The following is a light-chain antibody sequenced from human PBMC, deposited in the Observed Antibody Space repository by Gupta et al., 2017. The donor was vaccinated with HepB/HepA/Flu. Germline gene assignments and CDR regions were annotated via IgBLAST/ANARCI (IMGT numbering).Light chain of an antibody. J-gene: IGKJ4*01. V-gene: IGKV3-11*01. CDR3: QQRSNSLT. CDR2: DAS. CDR1: QSVSSY. Sequence: EIVLTQSPATLSLSPGERATLSCRSSQSVSSYLAWYQQKPGQAPRLLIYDASNRATGIPARFSGSGAGKDFTLTSSRLEAEDFAVYYCQQRSNSLTFGRGTKVEIK.